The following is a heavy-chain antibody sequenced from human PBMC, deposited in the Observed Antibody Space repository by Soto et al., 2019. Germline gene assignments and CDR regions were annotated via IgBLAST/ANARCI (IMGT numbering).Heavy chain of an antibody. CDR2: INHSGST. CDR1: GGSFSGYY. CDR3: ARKPDPSYYYDSSGYYYYGMDV. D-gene: IGHD3-22*01. J-gene: IGHJ6*02. Sequence: SETLSLTCAVYGGSFSGYYWSWIRQPPGKGLEWIGEINHSGSTNYNPSLKSRVTISVDTSKNQFSLKLSSVTAADTAVYYCARKPDPSYYYDSSGYYYYGMDVWGQGTTVTVSS. V-gene: IGHV4-34*01.